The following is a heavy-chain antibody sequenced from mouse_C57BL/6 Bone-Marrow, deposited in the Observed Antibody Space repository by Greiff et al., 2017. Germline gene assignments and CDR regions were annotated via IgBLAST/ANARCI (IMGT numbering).Heavy chain of an antibody. V-gene: IGHV5-4*01. Sequence: EVQLQESGGGLVKPGGSLKLSCAASGFTFSSYAMSWVRQTPEKRLEWVATISDGGSYTYYPDNVKGRFTISRDNAKNNLYLQMSHLKSEDTAMYYCARDRSPYYAMDYWGQGTSVTVSS. CDR2: ISDGGSYT. CDR3: ARDRSPYYAMDY. J-gene: IGHJ4*01. CDR1: GFTFSSYA.